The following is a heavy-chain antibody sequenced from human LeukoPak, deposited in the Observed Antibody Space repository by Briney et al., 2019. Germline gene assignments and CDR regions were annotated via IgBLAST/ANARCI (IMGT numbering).Heavy chain of an antibody. Sequence: PSETLSLTCAVYGGSFSGYYWSWIRQPPGKGLELIGEINHSGSTNYNPSLKSRVTISVDTSKNQFSLKLSSVTAADTAVYYCARGPPMITFGGVIAKYLQHWGQGTLVTVSS. D-gene: IGHD3-16*02. V-gene: IGHV4-34*01. CDR2: INHSGST. CDR1: GGSFSGYY. CDR3: ARGPPMITFGGVIAKYLQH. J-gene: IGHJ1*01.